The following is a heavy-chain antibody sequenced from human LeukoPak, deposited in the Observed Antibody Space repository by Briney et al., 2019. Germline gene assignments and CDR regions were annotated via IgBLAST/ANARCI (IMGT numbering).Heavy chain of an antibody. V-gene: IGHV3-66*01. CDR3: ARDRGSSGWYPFEY. J-gene: IGHJ4*02. CDR2: IYSGGST. D-gene: IGHD6-19*01. Sequence: GGSLRLSCAASGFTVSSNYMSWVRQAPGKGLEWVSVIYSGGSTYYADSVKGRFTISRDNSKNTLYLQMNSLRAEDTAVYYCARDRGSSGWYPFEYWGQGTLVTVSS. CDR1: GFTVSSNY.